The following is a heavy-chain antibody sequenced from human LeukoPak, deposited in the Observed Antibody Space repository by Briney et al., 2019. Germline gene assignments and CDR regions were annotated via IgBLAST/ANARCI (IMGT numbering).Heavy chain of an antibody. CDR2: ISAYNGNT. D-gene: IGHD6-13*01. Sequence: GASVTVSFKASGYTFTNYGISWVRQAPGQGREWMGWISAYNGNTNYAQKLQGRVTMTTDTSTSTAYMELRSLRSDDTAVYYCASFAPGIAAAGTWNFQHWGQGTLVTVSS. V-gene: IGHV1-18*01. J-gene: IGHJ1*01. CDR1: GYTFTNYG. CDR3: ASFAPGIAAAGTWNFQH.